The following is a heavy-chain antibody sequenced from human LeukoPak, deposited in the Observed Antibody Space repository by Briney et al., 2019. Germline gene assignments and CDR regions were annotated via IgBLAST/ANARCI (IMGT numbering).Heavy chain of an antibody. Sequence: SETLSLTCAVYGGSFSGYYWNWIRQPPGKGLEWIGEINHSGSTNYNPSLKSRVTVSLDTSKNQFSLKLSSVTAADTAVYYCARGRAYFDWGQGTLVTVSS. D-gene: IGHD3-9*01. V-gene: IGHV4-34*01. J-gene: IGHJ4*02. CDR2: INHSGST. CDR3: ARGRAYFD. CDR1: GGSFSGYY.